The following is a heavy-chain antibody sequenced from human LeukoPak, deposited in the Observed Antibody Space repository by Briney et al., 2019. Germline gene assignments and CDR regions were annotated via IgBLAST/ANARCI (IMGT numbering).Heavy chain of an antibody. D-gene: IGHD4-11*01. Sequence: SETLSLTCTVSGNSISSYYWSWIRQPAGKGLEWIGRIYTSGSTNYNPSLKSRVTMSVDTSKNQFSLNLSSVTAVDTAVYYCARETTGLARYFDYWGQGTLVTVSS. CDR1: GNSISSYY. CDR2: IYTSGST. J-gene: IGHJ4*02. V-gene: IGHV4-4*07. CDR3: ARETTGLARYFDY.